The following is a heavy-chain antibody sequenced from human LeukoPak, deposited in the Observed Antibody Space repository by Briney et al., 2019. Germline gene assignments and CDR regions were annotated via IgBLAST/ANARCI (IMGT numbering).Heavy chain of an antibody. CDR3: AKDRDYYDSSGYYYVEYFQH. J-gene: IGHJ1*01. V-gene: IGHV3-23*01. D-gene: IGHD3-22*01. Sequence: GGSLRLSCAVSGFTFSSYAMSWVRQAPGKGLEWVSAISGSGGSTYYADSVKGRFTISRDNSKNTLYLQMNSLRAEDTAVYYCAKDRDYYDSSGYYYVEYFQHWGQGTLVTVSS. CDR2: ISGSGGST. CDR1: GFTFSSYA.